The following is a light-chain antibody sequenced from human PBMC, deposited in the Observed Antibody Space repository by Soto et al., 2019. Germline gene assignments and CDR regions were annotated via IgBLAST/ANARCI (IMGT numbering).Light chain of an antibody. CDR1: QSVRSY. CDR3: QQSYTSPLT. J-gene: IGKJ4*01. Sequence: DVQMTQSPSSVSASVGDRVTIACRAGQSVRSYLNWYQQKPGKDPNLLIYATSTLQSGVPSRFSGGGSGTDFTLTISSLQPEDFATYYCQQSYTSPLTFGGGTKVEI. V-gene: IGKV1-39*01. CDR2: ATS.